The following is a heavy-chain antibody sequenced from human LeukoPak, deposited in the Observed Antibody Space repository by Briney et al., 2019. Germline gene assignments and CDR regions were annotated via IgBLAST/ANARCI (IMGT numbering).Heavy chain of an antibody. CDR1: GGSISSYY. J-gene: IGHJ5*02. CDR3: ARHLGYCSSTSCYTWFGP. D-gene: IGHD2-2*02. CDR2: IYYSGST. V-gene: IGHV4-59*08. Sequence: PSETLSLTCSVSGGSISSYYWSWIQQPPGKGLEWIGYIYYSGSTNSNPSLKSRVTISVDTSKNQFSLKLSSVTAADTAVYYCARHLGYCSSTSCYTWFGPWGQGTLVTVSS.